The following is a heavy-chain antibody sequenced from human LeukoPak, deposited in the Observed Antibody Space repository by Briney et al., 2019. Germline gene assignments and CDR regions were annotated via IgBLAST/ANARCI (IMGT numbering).Heavy chain of an antibody. CDR3: ARDRDRSGSQSY. D-gene: IGHD1-26*01. CDR2: ISANNGNT. Sequence: ASVKVSCKASGYTFTSTSYGISWVRQAPGQGLEWMGWISANNGNTKYAQKLQGRVTMTTDTSTSTAYMELRTLRPDDTAVYYCARDRDRSGSQSYWGQGTLVTVSS. J-gene: IGHJ4*02. V-gene: IGHV1-18*01. CDR1: GYTFTSTSYG.